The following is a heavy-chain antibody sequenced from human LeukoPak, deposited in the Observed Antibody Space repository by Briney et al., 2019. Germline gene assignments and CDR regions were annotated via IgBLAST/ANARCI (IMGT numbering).Heavy chain of an antibody. D-gene: IGHD3-22*01. CDR2: IYYSGST. J-gene: IGHJ3*02. Sequence: PSETLSLTCTVSGGYISSYYWSWIRQPPGKGLEWIGYIYYSGSTNYNPSLKSRVTISVDTSKNQFSLKLSSVTAADTAVYYCASWGGYYDSSGYYYERSAFDIWGQGTMVTVSS. CDR3: ASWGGYYDSSGYYYERSAFDI. V-gene: IGHV4-59*01. CDR1: GGYISSYY.